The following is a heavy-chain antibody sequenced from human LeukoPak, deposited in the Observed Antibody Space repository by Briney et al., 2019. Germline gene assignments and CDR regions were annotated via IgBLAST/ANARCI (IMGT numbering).Heavy chain of an antibody. D-gene: IGHD3-16*02. CDR1: GGSISFYY. J-gene: IGHJ4*02. Sequence: SETLSLTCTVSGGSISFYYWSWIRQPAGKGLEWIGRIYSTGSTNYSPSLKSRVTMSVDKSKNQFSLKLSSVTAADTAVYYCARARYDYVWGSYLGIYYFDYWGQGTLVTVSS. CDR2: IYSTGST. CDR3: ARARYDYVWGSYLGIYYFDY. V-gene: IGHV4-4*07.